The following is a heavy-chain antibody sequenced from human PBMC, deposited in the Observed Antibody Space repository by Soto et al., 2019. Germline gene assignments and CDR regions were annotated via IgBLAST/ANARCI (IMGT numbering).Heavy chain of an antibody. CDR3: AKSPDFGVVISRGFLDY. V-gene: IGHV3-23*01. CDR2: ISGSGGST. J-gene: IGHJ4*02. CDR1: GFTFSSYA. D-gene: IGHD3-3*01. Sequence: TGGSLRLSCAASGFTFSSYAMSGVRQAPGKGLEWVSAISGSGGSTYYADSVKDRFTISRDNSKNTLYLQMNSLRAEDTAVYYCAKSPDFGVVISRGFLDYWGQGTLVTVSS.